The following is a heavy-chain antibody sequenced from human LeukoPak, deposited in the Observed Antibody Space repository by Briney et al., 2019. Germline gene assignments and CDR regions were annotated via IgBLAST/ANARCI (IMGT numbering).Heavy chain of an antibody. J-gene: IGHJ4*02. Sequence: SETLSLTCTVSGYSISSSYYWAWIRQPPGKGLEWIGSVYHSGSTYYSPSLRSRVTVSMDTSKNQFFLRLNSVTAADTAVYYCARLYDILTGYYYYFDYWGQGTLATVSS. CDR1: GYSISSSYY. D-gene: IGHD3-9*01. V-gene: IGHV4-38-2*02. CDR2: VYHSGST. CDR3: ARLYDILTGYYYYFDY.